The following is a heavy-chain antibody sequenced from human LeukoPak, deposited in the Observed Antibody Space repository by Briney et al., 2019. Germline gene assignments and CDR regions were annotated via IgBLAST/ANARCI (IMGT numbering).Heavy chain of an antibody. CDR1: DYPISSGYF. J-gene: IGHJ6*03. Sequence: ASETLSLTCTVSDYPISSGYFWGWIRQPPGKGLEWIGTIYYSGSTYYNPSLTSRVTISVDTSKNQFSLKLSSVTAADTAVYYCARHKDYYYSYMDVWGKGTTVTISS. CDR3: ARHKDYYYSYMDV. V-gene: IGHV4-38-2*02. CDR2: IYYSGST.